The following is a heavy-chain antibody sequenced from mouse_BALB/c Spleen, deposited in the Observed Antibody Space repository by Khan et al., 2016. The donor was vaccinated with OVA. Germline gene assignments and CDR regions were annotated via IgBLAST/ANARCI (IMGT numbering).Heavy chain of an antibody. V-gene: IGHV1-5*01. Sequence: VQLQQSGTVLARPGASVKMSCKASGYSFTSYWMHWVKQRPGLGLEWIGAIYPGISDTRYSQKFKGKAKLTAVTSASTAYMELSSLTNDDSAVYYCTRSYDSYYFDYWGQGTLLTVSS. CDR1: GYSFTSYW. CDR3: TRSYDSYYFDY. CDR2: IYPGISDT. J-gene: IGHJ2*01. D-gene: IGHD2-4*01.